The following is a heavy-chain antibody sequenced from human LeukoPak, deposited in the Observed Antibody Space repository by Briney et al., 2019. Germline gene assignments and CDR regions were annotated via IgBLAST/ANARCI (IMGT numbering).Heavy chain of an antibody. CDR3: GKTTTGYSSGQKPAWPVDY. CDR2: IFGSGGSA. Sequence: PGGFLRLSCEASGFTFGSYAMYWVRQAPGKGLEWVAGIFGSGGSAHYADSAKGRFTISRDNSKNTVYLQINSLRAEDTAVYYCGKTTTGYSSGQKPAWPVDYWGQGTLVTVSS. V-gene: IGHV3-23*01. J-gene: IGHJ4*02. CDR1: GFTFGSYA. D-gene: IGHD6-19*01.